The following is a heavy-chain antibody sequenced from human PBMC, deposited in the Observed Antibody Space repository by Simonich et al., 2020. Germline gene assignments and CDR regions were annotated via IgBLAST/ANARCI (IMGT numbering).Heavy chain of an antibody. Sequence: QVQLVQSGAEVKKPGASVKVSCKASGYTFTGYYMHWVRQALGKGLEWVGWNNPNRGGKNVAQKFQGRVTMTRDTSISTAYMELSRLRSDDTAVYYCARGPRWTGDDAFDIWGQGTMVTVSS. CDR1: GYTFTGYY. D-gene: IGHD7-27*01. J-gene: IGHJ3*02. CDR3: ARGPRWTGDDAFDI. V-gene: IGHV1-2*02. CDR2: NNPNRGGK.